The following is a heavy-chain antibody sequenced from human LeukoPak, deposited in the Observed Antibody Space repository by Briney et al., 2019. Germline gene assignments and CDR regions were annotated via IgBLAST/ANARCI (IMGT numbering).Heavy chain of an antibody. D-gene: IGHD6-25*01. V-gene: IGHV4-59*01. Sequence: SETLSLTFSVSGDSISNYYWNWIRQPPGKGLEWIGYVHYTGTTDVTPSLKSRVTISVDLSKNEFSLKLRSVTPADTAVYYCVRDPAAGWLDPWGQGTPVTVSS. CDR2: VHYTGTT. J-gene: IGHJ5*02. CDR3: VRDPAAGWLDP. CDR1: GDSISNYY.